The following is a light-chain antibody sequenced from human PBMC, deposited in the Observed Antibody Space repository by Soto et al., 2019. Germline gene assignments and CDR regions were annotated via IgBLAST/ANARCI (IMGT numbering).Light chain of an antibody. Sequence: QSALTQPRSVSGSPGQSVTISCTGTSSDIGGYNYVSWYQQHPGKAPKLMIYDVSKRPSGVPERLSGSKSGNTASLTISGLQTEDEADYYCCSYAGSYIWVFGGGTKLTVL. V-gene: IGLV2-11*01. J-gene: IGLJ3*02. CDR3: CSYAGSYIWV. CDR2: DVS. CDR1: SSDIGGYNY.